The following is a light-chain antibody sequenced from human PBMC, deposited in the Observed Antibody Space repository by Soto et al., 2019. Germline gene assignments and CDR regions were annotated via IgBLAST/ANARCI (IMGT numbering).Light chain of an antibody. V-gene: IGLV2-14*01. CDR2: EVS. CDR1: SSDVGGYNY. J-gene: IGLJ1*01. Sequence: QSALTQPASVSGSPGQSITISCTGTSSDVGGYNYVSWYQQHPGKAPKLMIYEVSNRPSGVSNRFSGSKSGNTASLTISGLQXXDXADYYCSSYTSSSIDYVFGTGTKVTV. CDR3: SSYTSSSIDYV.